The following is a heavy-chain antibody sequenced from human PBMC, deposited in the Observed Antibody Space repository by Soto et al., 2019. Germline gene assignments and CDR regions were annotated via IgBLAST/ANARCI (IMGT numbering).Heavy chain of an antibody. CDR3: ARDREYNWNYICFDP. J-gene: IGHJ5*02. CDR2: ISTYNGNT. D-gene: IGHD1-7*01. V-gene: IGHV1-18*01. Sequence: QVQLVQSGAEVKKPGASVKVSCKASGYTFTSYGISWVRQAPGQGLEWMGWISTYNGNTNYAQKLQGRVTMTPDTSPSTAYMEVMGLRSDDTAVYYCARDREYNWNYICFDPWGQGTQVTVSS. CDR1: GYTFTSYG.